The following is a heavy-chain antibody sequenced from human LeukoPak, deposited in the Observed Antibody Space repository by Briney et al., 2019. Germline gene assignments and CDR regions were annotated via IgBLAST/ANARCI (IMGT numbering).Heavy chain of an antibody. D-gene: IGHD3-22*01. J-gene: IGHJ4*02. V-gene: IGHV4-59*08. Sequence: SETLSLTCAVSGGSISSDYWSWIRQPPGKGLEWIGYIYYSGSTNYNPSLKSRVTISVDTSKNQFSLKLSSVTAADTAVYYCARRLIRDSSGGGHFDYWGQGTLVTVSS. CDR3: ARRLIRDSSGGGHFDY. CDR1: GGSISSDY. CDR2: IYYSGST.